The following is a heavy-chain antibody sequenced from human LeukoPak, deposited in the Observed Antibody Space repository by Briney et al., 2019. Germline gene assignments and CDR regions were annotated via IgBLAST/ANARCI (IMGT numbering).Heavy chain of an antibody. CDR3: ARDYGDGYNFDY. J-gene: IGHJ4*02. CDR1: GFTFSSYA. D-gene: IGHD5-24*01. CDR2: ISSNGGST. V-gene: IGHV3-64*01. Sequence: GGSLRLSCAACGFTFSSYAMSWVRQAPGKGLEYVSAISSNGGSTYYANSVKGRFTISRDNSKNTLYLQMGSLRAEDMAVYYCARDYGDGYNFDYWGQGTLVTVSS.